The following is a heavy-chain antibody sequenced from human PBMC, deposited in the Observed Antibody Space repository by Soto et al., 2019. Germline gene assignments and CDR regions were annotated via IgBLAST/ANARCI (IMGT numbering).Heavy chain of an antibody. J-gene: IGHJ4*02. V-gene: IGHV3-23*05. CDR3: AASRPPDPHGFDF. CDR1: GFTFSSYA. Sequence: GGYLRLSCAASGFTFSSYAMSWVRQAPGKRLEWVAAIWFNGNKKYYADSVKGRFTISRDNSKNILYLQVNSLRFEDTAVYYCAASRPPDPHGFDFWGPGALVTVSS. CDR2: IWFNGNKK.